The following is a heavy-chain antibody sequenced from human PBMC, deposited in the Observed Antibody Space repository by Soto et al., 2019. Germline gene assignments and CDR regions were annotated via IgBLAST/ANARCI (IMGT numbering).Heavy chain of an antibody. CDR3: ARGGAGYYFDY. Sequence: QVQLVQSGAEEKKPGASVKVSCKASGYTFINYAIHWVRQAPGQRLEWMGWINAGNGDTKYSQKFQGRVTITRDTPANPASMELSGLRSGGTAVYYCARGGAGYYFDYWGQGTLVTVSS. CDR2: INAGNGDT. J-gene: IGHJ4*02. D-gene: IGHD2-15*01. CDR1: GYTFINYA. V-gene: IGHV1-3*05.